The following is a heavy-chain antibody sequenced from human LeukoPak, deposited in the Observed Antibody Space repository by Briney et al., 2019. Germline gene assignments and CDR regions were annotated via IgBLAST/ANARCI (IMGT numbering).Heavy chain of an antibody. J-gene: IGHJ4*02. V-gene: IGHV3-23*01. CDR1: GFTFSSYG. D-gene: IGHD4-23*01. CDR2: LSRSGGDT. CDR3: AKRSDYGGNSNYFDF. Sequence: GGSLRLSCAASGFTFSSYGMSWVRQAPGKGLEWVSALSRSGGDTYYADSVKGRFTISRDNSKNTLYLQMNSLRAEDTAVYYCAKRSDYGGNSNYFDFWGQGTLVTVSS.